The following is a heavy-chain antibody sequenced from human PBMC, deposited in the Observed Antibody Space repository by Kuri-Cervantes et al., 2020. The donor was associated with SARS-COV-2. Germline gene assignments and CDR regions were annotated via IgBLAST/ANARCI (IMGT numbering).Heavy chain of an antibody. CDR1: GGSISSYY. CDR2: IYYNGN. J-gene: IGHJ4*02. Sequence: SETLSLTCTVSGGSISSYYWTWVRQPPGKGLEFIGYIYYNGNGYNPSLASRVTMSLDTSRNQFSLRLTSVTPADTAVYYCARATSFTSIYYYFDSWGQGNLVTVSS. V-gene: IGHV4-59*01. CDR3: ARATSFTSIYYYFDS. D-gene: IGHD2-2*01.